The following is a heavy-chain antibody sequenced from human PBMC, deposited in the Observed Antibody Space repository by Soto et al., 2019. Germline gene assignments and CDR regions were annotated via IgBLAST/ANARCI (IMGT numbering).Heavy chain of an antibody. V-gene: IGHV4-30-4*01. J-gene: IGHJ6*02. CDR1: GGSITSGDHF. CDR2: IFYSGST. Sequence: KPSETLSLTCTVSGGSITSGDHFWSWIRQPPGKGLEWMGHIFYSGSTYHNPSLERRVTMSVDTSKNQFSLNLSSVTAADTAVYFCARVVYDYYGMDVWGQGTTVTVSS. CDR3: ARVVYDYYGMDV.